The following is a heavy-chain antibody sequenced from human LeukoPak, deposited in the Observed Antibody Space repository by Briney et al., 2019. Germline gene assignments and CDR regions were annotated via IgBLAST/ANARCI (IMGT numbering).Heavy chain of an antibody. J-gene: IGHJ3*02. CDR2: INPSGGST. D-gene: IGHD2-21*02. Sequence: ASVKVSCKASGYTFTSYYMHWVRQAPGQGLEWMGIINPSGGSTSYAQKFQGRVTMTTDTSTSTAYMELRSLRSDDTAVYYCARDRGLAYCGGDCYYDAFDIWGQGTMVTVSS. V-gene: IGHV1-46*01. CDR3: ARDRGLAYCGGDCYYDAFDI. CDR1: GYTFTSYY.